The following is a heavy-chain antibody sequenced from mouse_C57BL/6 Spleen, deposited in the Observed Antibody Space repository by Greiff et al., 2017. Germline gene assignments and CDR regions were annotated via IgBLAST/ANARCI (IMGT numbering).Heavy chain of an antibody. CDR2: IRSKSNNYAT. D-gene: IGHD2-3*01. J-gene: IGHJ1*03. CDR1: GFSFNTYA. Sequence: EVNVVESGGGLVQPKGSLKLSCAASGFSFNTYAMNWVRQAPGKGLEWVARIRSKSNNYATYYADSVKDRFTISRDDSEIMLYLQMNNLKTEGTASDYCAGLDDGYCYFGVWGTRTTVTVSS. V-gene: IGHV10-1*01. CDR3: AGLDDGYCYFGV.